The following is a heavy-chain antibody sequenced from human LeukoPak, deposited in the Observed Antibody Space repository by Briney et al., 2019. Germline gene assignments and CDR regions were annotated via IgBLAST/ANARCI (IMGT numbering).Heavy chain of an antibody. V-gene: IGHV1-69*13. CDR2: IIPIFGTA. D-gene: IGHD6-13*01. CDR1: GGTFSSYA. J-gene: IGHJ6*02. CDR3: ARHDDIAAFRNGMDV. Sequence: ASVKVSCKASGGTFSSYAISWVRQAPGQGLEWMGGIIPIFGTANYAQKFQGRVTITADESTSTAYMELSSLRSEDTAVYYCARHDDIAAFRNGMDVWGQGTTVTVSS.